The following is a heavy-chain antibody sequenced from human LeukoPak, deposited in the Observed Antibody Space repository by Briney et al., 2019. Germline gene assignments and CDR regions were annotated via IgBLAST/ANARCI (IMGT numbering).Heavy chain of an antibody. V-gene: IGHV3-21*01. Sequence: KPGGSLRLSCAASGFAFSSYSMNWVREPTGKGLEWVASISLNSASIYYADSVKGRFTTSRDNAKNSLHLQMDSLRAEDTAVYYCTKHITTDATTPFYYGMDVWGHGTTVTVSS. CDR2: ISLNSASI. CDR1: GFAFSSYS. D-gene: IGHD3-22*01. J-gene: IGHJ6*02. CDR3: TKHITTDATTPFYYGMDV.